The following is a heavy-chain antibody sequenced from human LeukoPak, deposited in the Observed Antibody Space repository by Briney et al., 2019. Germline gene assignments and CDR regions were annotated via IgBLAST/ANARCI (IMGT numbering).Heavy chain of an antibody. CDR3: ARSTIIRGVSFDF. D-gene: IGHD3-10*01. V-gene: IGHV6-1*01. Sequence: SQTLSLTCAISGDSVSSNSAAWNWIRQSPLRGLEWLGRTYYRSKWYNEYAVSVKSRMTINPDTSKNQFSLQVNSVTPEDTAVYYCARSTIIRGVSFDFWGQGTLVSVSS. J-gene: IGHJ4*02. CDR2: TYYRSKWYN. CDR1: GDSVSSNSAA.